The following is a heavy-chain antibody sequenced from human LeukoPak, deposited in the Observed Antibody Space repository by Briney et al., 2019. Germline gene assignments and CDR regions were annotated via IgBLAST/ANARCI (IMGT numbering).Heavy chain of an antibody. CDR1: GYTFTGYY. Sequence: ASVKVSCKASGYTFTGYYMHWLRQAPGQGLEWMGWINPNSGGTNYAQKFQGRVTMTRDTSISTAYMELSRLRSDDTAVYYCATVRGVRGYIDVWGKGTTVSISS. D-gene: IGHD3-10*01. V-gene: IGHV1-2*02. CDR3: ATVRGVRGYIDV. CDR2: INPNSGGT. J-gene: IGHJ6*03.